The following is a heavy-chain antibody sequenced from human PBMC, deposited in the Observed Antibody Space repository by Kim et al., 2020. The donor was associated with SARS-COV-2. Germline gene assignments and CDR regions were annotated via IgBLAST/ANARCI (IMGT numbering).Heavy chain of an antibody. V-gene: IGHV1-18*01. D-gene: IGHD3-22*01. CDR2: ISAYNGNT. CDR3: ASAPPDYYDSSGYYYY. J-gene: IGHJ4*02. Sequence: VKVSCKASGYTFTSYGISWVRQAPGQGLEWMGWISAYNGNTNYAQKLQGRVTMTTDTSTSTAYMELRSLRSDDTAVYYCASAPPDYYDSSGYYYYWGQGTLVTVSS. CDR1: GYTFTSYG.